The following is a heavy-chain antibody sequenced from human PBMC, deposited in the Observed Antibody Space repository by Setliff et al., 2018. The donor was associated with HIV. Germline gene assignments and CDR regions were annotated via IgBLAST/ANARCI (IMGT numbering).Heavy chain of an antibody. CDR2: IYTSGST. CDR1: GGSISNYY. CDR3: ARTKLVDTAIRYHYDGLDV. V-gene: IGHV4-4*09. Sequence: SETLSLTCTVSGGSISNYYWSWIRQPPGKGLEWIGYIYTSGSTNYNPSLKSRVTISVDTSKNQFSLKLSSVTAADTGVYYCARTKLVDTAIRYHYDGLDVWGQGTTVTVSS. J-gene: IGHJ6*02. D-gene: IGHD5-18*01.